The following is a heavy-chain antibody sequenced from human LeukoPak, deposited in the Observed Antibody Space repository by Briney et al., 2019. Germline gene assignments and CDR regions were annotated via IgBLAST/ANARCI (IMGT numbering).Heavy chain of an antibody. Sequence: PGGSLRLSCAASGFTFSNYSMNWVRQAPGKVLEWVSSISSSSSYIYYAASVKGRFTISRDNAKNSLYLQMNRLRAEDTAVYYCARERQLERLAFGKEGSAFDYWGQGTLVTVSS. CDR2: ISSSSSYI. V-gene: IGHV3-21*01. CDR1: GFTFSNYS. J-gene: IGHJ4*02. CDR3: ARERQLERLAFGKEGSAFDY. D-gene: IGHD1-1*01.